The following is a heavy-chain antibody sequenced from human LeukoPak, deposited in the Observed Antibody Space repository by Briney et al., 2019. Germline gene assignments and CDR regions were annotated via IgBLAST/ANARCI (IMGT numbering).Heavy chain of an antibody. CDR1: GFTFSNYG. J-gene: IGHJ4*02. CDR2: LWYDGSNQ. V-gene: IGHV3-33*01. CDR3: ARDHTGRYCIGY. D-gene: IGHD1-26*01. Sequence: GRSLRLSCAASGFTFSNYGMHWARQAPGKGLEWVAALWYDGSNQQYADSVKGRFTISRDNSKNTLYLQMNSLRVEDTAVYYCARDHTGRYCIGYWGQGTLVSVSS.